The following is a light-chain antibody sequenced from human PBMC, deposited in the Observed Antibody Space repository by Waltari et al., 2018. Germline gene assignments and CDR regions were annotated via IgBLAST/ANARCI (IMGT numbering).Light chain of an antibody. CDR2: KAS. CDR1: QSISTW. J-gene: IGKJ2*01. V-gene: IGKV1-5*03. Sequence: DIQMTQSPSTLSASVGDRVTISCRASQSISTWLAWYQQKPGKAPRLVIYKASTLESGVPSRFTGSGSGTEFTLTISSLQPDDFATYYCQQYNTFLYTFGQGTKLDIK. CDR3: QQYNTFLYT.